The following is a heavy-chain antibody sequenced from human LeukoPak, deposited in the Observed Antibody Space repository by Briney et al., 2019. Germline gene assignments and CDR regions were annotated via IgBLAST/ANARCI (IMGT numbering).Heavy chain of an antibody. Sequence: GASVKVSCKASGYTFTNSGISWVRQAPGQGLEWMGGIIPIFGTANYAQKFQGRVTITADESTSTAYMELSSLRSEDTAVYYCASTVPQYSNYDDYWGQGTLVTVSS. CDR1: GYTFTNSG. D-gene: IGHD4-11*01. CDR3: ASTVPQYSNYDDY. CDR2: IIPIFGTA. J-gene: IGHJ4*02. V-gene: IGHV1-69*13.